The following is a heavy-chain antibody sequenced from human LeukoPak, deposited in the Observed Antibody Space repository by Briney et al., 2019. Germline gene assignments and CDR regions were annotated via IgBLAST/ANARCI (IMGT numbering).Heavy chain of an antibody. V-gene: IGHV3-30*02. J-gene: IGHJ4*02. CDR2: IRYDGSNK. D-gene: IGHD2-21*02. Sequence: PGGSLRLSCAASGFTFSSYGMHWVRQAPGKGLEWVAFIRYDGSNKYYADSVKGRFTISRDNSKNTLYLQMNSLRAEDAAVYYCAKGPLDCPDYWGQGTLVTVSS. CDR3: AKGPLDCPDY. CDR1: GFTFSSYG.